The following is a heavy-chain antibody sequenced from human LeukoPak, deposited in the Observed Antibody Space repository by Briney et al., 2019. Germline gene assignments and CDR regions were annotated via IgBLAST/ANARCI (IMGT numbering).Heavy chain of an antibody. D-gene: IGHD3-10*01. Sequence: GGSLRLSCAASGFTFSSYAMSWVRQAPGKGLEWVSAISGSGGSTYYADSLKGRFTISRDNAQNSLYLQMNSLRAEDTAVYFCARIPYGSGNQFDYWGQGTLVSVSS. V-gene: IGHV3-23*01. J-gene: IGHJ4*02. CDR1: GFTFSSYA. CDR3: ARIPYGSGNQFDY. CDR2: ISGSGGST.